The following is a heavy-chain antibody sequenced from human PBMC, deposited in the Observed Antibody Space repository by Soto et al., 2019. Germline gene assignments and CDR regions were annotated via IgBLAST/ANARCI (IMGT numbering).Heavy chain of an antibody. V-gene: IGHV4-39*01. CDR1: GGSISSKSYS. CDR3: AKLAGHCSGNSCHGDYAMDV. J-gene: IGHJ6*02. Sequence: PSETLSLTCTVSGGSISSKSYSWGWIRQPPGKGLEWIGTFYYSENTYYNPSLKSRVTISVDTSKNQFSLKLSSVTAADTAVYYCAKLAGHCSGNSCHGDYAMDVWGQGTTVTVSS. CDR2: FYYSENT. D-gene: IGHD2-2*01.